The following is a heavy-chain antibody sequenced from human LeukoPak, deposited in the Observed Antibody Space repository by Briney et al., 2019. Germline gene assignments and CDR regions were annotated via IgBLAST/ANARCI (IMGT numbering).Heavy chain of an antibody. V-gene: IGHV4-59*01. J-gene: IGHJ4*02. CDR2: IYYSGST. CDR1: GGSISSYY. D-gene: IGHD6-19*01. CDR3: ASTRLSSGWYLDY. Sequence: PSETLSLTCTVSGGSISSYYWSWIRQPPGKGLEWIGYIYYSGSTNYSPSLKSRVTISVDTSKNQFSLKLSTVTAADTAVYYCASTRLSSGWYLDYWGQGTLVTVSS.